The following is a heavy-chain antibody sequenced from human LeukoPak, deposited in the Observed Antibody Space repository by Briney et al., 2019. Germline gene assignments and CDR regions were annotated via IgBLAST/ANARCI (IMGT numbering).Heavy chain of an antibody. Sequence: SETLSLTCAVYGGSFSGYYWSWIRQPPGKGLEWIGEINHSGSTNYNPSLKSRVTISVDTSKNQFSLKLSSVTAADTAVYYCARHSNYGSGSHSNWFDPWGQGTLVTVSS. D-gene: IGHD3-10*01. CDR3: ARHSNYGSGSHSNWFDP. V-gene: IGHV4-34*01. CDR1: GGSFSGYY. J-gene: IGHJ5*02. CDR2: INHSGST.